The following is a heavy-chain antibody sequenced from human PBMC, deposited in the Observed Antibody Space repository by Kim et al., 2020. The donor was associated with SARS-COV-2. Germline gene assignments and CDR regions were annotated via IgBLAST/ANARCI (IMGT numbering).Heavy chain of an antibody. D-gene: IGHD2-2*01. J-gene: IGHJ6*03. Sequence: SETLSLTCAVSGGSLSGYSWNWIRQPPGKGLEWIGEINHSGGTKYSPSLKSRVTMSIDTSKSQFSLRLTSVTAADTAVYFCARGHTGVVPAPILGLGPFYYYCNMDVWGRETAVTVS. CDR3: ARGHTGVVPAPILGLGPFYYYCNMDV. CDR2: INHSGGT. V-gene: IGHV4-34*01. CDR1: GGSLSGYS.